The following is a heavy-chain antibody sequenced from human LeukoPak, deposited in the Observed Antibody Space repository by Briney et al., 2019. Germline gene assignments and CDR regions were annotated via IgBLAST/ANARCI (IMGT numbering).Heavy chain of an antibody. V-gene: IGHV3-30*04. CDR2: ISYDGSNK. J-gene: IGHJ5*02. Sequence: GGSLRLSCAASGFTFSSYAMHWVRQAPGKGLEWVAVISYDGSNKYYADSVKGRFTISRDNSKNTLYLQMNSLRAEDTAVYCCARDGYSSSWYPNWFDPWGQGTLVTVSS. CDR1: GFTFSSYA. CDR3: ARDGYSSSWYPNWFDP. D-gene: IGHD6-13*01.